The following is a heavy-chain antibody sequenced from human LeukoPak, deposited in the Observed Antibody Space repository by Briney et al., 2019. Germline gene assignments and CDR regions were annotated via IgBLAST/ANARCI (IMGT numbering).Heavy chain of an antibody. CDR1: GFIFRDYS. J-gene: IGHJ4*02. V-gene: IGHV3-48*04. CDR3: GRDHNYAFDN. D-gene: IGHD5-24*01. Sequence: GGSLRLSCVASGFIFRDYSMNWVRQAPGKGLEWISYIGIDSGNTKYADSVKGRFTISGDNAKNSLYLQMNSLRVEDTAVYYCGRDHNYAFDNWGQGTLVTVSS. CDR2: IGIDSGNT.